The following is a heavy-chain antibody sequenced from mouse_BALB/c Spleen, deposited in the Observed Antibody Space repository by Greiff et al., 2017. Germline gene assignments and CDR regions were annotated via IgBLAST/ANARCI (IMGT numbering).Heavy chain of an antibody. CDR3: VRPYDYGVMDY. CDR1: GFTFNTYA. D-gene: IGHD2-4*01. J-gene: IGHJ4*01. Sequence: EVKLMESGGGLVQPKGSLKLSCAASGFTFNTYAMNWVRQAPGKGLEWVARIRSKSNNYATYYADSVKDRFTISRDDSQSMLYLQMNNLKTEDTAMYYCVRPYDYGVMDYWGQGTSVTVSS. CDR2: IRSKSNNYAT. V-gene: IGHV10-1*02.